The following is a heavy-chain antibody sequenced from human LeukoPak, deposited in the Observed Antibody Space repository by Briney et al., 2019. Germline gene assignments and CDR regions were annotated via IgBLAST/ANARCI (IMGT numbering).Heavy chain of an antibody. CDR1: GGSFSGYY. V-gene: IGHV4-34*01. CDR3: ARELYSSSWYLYYYYYMDV. CDR2: INHSGST. D-gene: IGHD6-13*01. Sequence: SETLSLTCAVYGGSFSGYYWSWIRQPPGKGLEWIGEINHSGSTNYNPSLKSRVTISVDTSKNQFSLKLSSVTAADTAVYYCARELYSSSWYLYYYYYMDVWGKGTTVTVSS. J-gene: IGHJ6*03.